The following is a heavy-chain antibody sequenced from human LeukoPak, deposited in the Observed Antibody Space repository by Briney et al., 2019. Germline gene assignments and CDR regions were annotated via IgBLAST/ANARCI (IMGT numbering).Heavy chain of an antibody. D-gene: IGHD4-17*01. Sequence: GASVKVSCKASGYTFTRYYIHWVRQAPGQGLEWMGIINPSGGSTSYAQKFQGRVTMTRDTSTSTVYMELSSLRSEDTAVYYCATTFTVTTPLDYWGQGTLVTVSS. CDR1: GYTFTRYY. CDR2: INPSGGST. J-gene: IGHJ4*02. CDR3: ATTFTVTTPLDY. V-gene: IGHV1-46*01.